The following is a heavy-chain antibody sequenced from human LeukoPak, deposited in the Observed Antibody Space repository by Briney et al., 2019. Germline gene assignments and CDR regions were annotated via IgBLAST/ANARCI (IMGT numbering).Heavy chain of an antibody. J-gene: IGHJ4*02. CDR2: ISSSSSYI. D-gene: IGHD6-19*01. CDR1: GFTFSSYA. Sequence: NLGGSLRLSCVASGFTFSSYAMSWVRQAPGKGLEWVSSISSSSSYIYYADSVKGRFTISRDNAKNSLYLQMNSLRAEDTAVYYCARGDSSGWDYFDYWGQGTLVTVSS. CDR3: ARGDSSGWDYFDY. V-gene: IGHV3-21*01.